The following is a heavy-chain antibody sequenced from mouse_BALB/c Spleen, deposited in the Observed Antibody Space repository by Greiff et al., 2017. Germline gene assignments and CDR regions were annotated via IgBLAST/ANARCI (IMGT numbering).Heavy chain of an antibody. D-gene: IGHD1-1*01. CDR3: TRYYGSSYVGY. CDR1: GYTFTDYE. J-gene: IGHJ2*01. V-gene: IGHV1-15*01. Sequence: VQLQESGAELVRPGASVTLSCKASGYTFTDYEMHWVKQTPVHGLEWIGAIDPETGGTAYNQKFKGKATLTADKSSSTAYMELRSLTSEDSAVYYCTRYYGSSYVGYWGQGTTLTVSS. CDR2: IDPETGGT.